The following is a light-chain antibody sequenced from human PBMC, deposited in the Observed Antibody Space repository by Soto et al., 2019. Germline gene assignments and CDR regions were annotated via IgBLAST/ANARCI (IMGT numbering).Light chain of an antibody. CDR3: QQYKNWPPIT. J-gene: IGKJ5*01. CDR2: KAS. CDR1: QTISSW. V-gene: IGKV1-5*03. Sequence: DIQMTQSPSPLSGSVGDRVTITCRSSQTISSWLAWYQQKPGKAPKLLIYKASTLKSGVPSRFSGSGSGTEFTLTISSLQSEDFAVYYCQQYKNWPPITLGQGTRLEIK.